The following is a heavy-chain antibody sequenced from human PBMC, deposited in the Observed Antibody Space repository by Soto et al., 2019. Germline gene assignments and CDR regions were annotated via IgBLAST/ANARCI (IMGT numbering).Heavy chain of an antibody. CDR3: VIVCVYDYYYYYMDV. J-gene: IGHJ6*03. Sequence: SETLSLTCTVSGGSISNYYWSWIRQPPGKGLEWIGYIHYSGNTKYNPSLKSRVTISVDTSKNQFSLKLTSVTAADTAVYYCVIVCVYDYYYYYMDVWGKGTTVTVSS. CDR2: IHYSGNT. CDR1: GGSISNYY. D-gene: IGHD5-12*01. V-gene: IGHV4-59*08.